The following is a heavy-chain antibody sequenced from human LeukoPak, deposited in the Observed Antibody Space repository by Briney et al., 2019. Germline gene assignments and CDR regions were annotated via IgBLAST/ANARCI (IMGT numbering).Heavy chain of an antibody. D-gene: IGHD3-16*02. V-gene: IGHV4-34*01. J-gene: IGHJ5*02. Sequence: KASETLSLTCAVYGGSFSGYYWSWIRQPPGKGLEWIGEINHSGSTNYNPSLKSRVTISVDTSKNQFSLKLSSVTAADTAVYYCARDSVWGSYRSVRDNWFDPWGQGTLVTVSS. CDR2: INHSGST. CDR1: GGSFSGYY. CDR3: ARDSVWGSYRSVRDNWFDP.